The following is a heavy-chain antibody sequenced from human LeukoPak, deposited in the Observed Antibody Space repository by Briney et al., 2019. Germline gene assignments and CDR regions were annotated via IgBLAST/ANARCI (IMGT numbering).Heavy chain of an antibody. CDR1: GYSFTDYY. V-gene: IGHV1-2*02. Sequence: GASVKVSCKASGYSFTDYYIHWVRQAPGQGLEWMGWINPHSGGRNLAQKFQGRVTMTRDTSISTAYMELSRLRSDDTAVYYCASNLPGGAVADKNHYYYMDVWGKGTTVTVSS. CDR3: ASNLPGGAVADKNHYYYMDV. J-gene: IGHJ6*03. CDR2: INPHSGGR. D-gene: IGHD6-19*01.